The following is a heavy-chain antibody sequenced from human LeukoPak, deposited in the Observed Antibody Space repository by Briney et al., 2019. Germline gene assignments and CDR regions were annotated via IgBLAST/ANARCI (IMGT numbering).Heavy chain of an antibody. Sequence: SETLSLTCAVSGASISSYYWSWIRQPPGKGLEWIGYIYYSGSTNYNPSLKSRVTISVDTSKNQFSLKLSSVTAADTAVYYCAREVDCSGGSCYHFDYWGQGTLVTVSS. V-gene: IGHV4-59*01. D-gene: IGHD2-15*01. CDR1: GASISSYY. CDR2: IYYSGST. CDR3: AREVDCSGGSCYHFDY. J-gene: IGHJ4*02.